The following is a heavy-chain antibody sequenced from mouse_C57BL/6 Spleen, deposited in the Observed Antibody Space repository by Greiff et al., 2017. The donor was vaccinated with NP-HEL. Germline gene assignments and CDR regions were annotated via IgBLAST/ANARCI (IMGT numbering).Heavy chain of an antibody. CDR1: GYTFTSYW. CDR3: ARGGPPSYFDY. J-gene: IGHJ2*01. Sequence: VQLQQSGAELVRPGSSVKLSCKASGYTFTSYWMHWVKQRPIQGLEWIGNIDPSDSETHYNQKFKDKATLTVDKSSSTAYMQLSSLTSEDSAVYYCARGGPPSYFDYWGQGTTLTVSS. V-gene: IGHV1-52*01. CDR2: IDPSDSET. D-gene: IGHD6-1*01.